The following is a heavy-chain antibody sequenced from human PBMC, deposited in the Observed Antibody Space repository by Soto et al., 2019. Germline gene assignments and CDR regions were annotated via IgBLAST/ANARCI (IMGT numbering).Heavy chain of an antibody. CDR1: GGTFSSYA. D-gene: IGHD2-21*02. CDR2: IIPIFGTA. V-gene: IGHV1-69*01. Sequence: QVQLVQSGAEVKKPGSSVKVSCKASGGTFSSYAISWVRQAPGQGLEWMGGIIPIFGTANYAQKFQGRVTITADESTSTAYMELSSLRAEDTAVYYCAREKRPGANCGGDCYESYYFDFWGQGTLVTVSS. CDR3: AREKRPGANCGGDCYESYYFDF. J-gene: IGHJ4*02.